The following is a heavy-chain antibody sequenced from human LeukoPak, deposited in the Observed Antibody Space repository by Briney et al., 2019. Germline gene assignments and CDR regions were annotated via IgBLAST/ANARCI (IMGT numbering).Heavy chain of an antibody. Sequence: LETLPLTCTVSGGSISSRGFFWGWIRQPPGKGPEWIGSVYYDGVTYYNRSLKSRVTMSLDTSTNRFSLRLTSVTAADTAVYFCARLGSFCTKGVCFSEHYYYYYMDVWGRGTTVTVSS. CDR2: VYYDGVT. D-gene: IGHD2-8*01. V-gene: IGHV4-39*01. J-gene: IGHJ6*03. CDR3: ARLGSFCTKGVCFSEHYYYYYMDV. CDR1: GGSISSRGFF.